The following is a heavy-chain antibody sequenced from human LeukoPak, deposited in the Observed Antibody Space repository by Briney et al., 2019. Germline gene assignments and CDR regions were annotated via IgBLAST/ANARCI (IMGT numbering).Heavy chain of an antibody. V-gene: IGHV4-59*11. J-gene: IGHJ4*02. CDR2: IYYSGTT. CDR1: GGSISGHY. CDR3: ARDQGVEGALDY. Sequence: PSETLSLTCTVSGGSISGHYWSWIRQPPGKGLEWIGYIYYSGTTHYNPSLKSRVTISVDTSKNQFSLRLSSVTAADTAVYYCARDQGVEGALDYWGQGTLVTVSS. D-gene: IGHD1-26*01.